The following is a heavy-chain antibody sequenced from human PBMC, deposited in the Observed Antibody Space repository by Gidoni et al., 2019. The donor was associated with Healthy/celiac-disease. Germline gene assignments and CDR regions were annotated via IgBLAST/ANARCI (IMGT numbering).Heavy chain of an antibody. D-gene: IGHD2-2*01. V-gene: IGHV1-69*01. J-gene: IGHJ6*02. CDR3: ARGVVPAATPLRYYYYYYGMDV. CDR2: ISPIFGTA. Sequence: APGQGFEWMGGISPIFGTANYAKKFQGRVTITADESTSTAYMELSSLRSEDTAVYYCARGVVPAATPLRYYYYYYGMDVWGQRTTVTVSS.